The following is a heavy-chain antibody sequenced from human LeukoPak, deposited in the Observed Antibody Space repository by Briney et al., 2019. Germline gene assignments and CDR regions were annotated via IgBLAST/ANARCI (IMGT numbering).Heavy chain of an antibody. CDR1: GYTFTGYY. D-gene: IGHD6-13*01. Sequence: ASVKVSCKASGYTFTGYYMHWVRQAPGLGLEWMGWINPNSGGTNYAQKFQGRVTMTRDTSISTAYMELSRLRSDDTAVYYCARDKGIAGSNWFDPWGQGTLVTVSS. V-gene: IGHV1-2*02. CDR2: INPNSGGT. CDR3: ARDKGIAGSNWFDP. J-gene: IGHJ5*02.